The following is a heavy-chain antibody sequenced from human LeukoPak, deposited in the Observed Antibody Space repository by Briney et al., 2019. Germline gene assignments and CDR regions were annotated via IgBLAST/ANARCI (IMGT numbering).Heavy chain of an antibody. J-gene: IGHJ6*02. CDR3: ARAYCSSASCYPYYYYYGMDV. CDR2: ISWNSGSI. V-gene: IGHV3-9*01. D-gene: IGHD2-2*01. Sequence: SRRLSCAASGFTFDDYAMHWVRQAPEKGLEWVSGISWNSGSIGYADSVKGRFTISRDNAKNSLYLQMNSLRAEDTAVYYCARAYCSSASCYPYYYYYGMDVWAKGPRSPSP. CDR1: GFTFDDYA.